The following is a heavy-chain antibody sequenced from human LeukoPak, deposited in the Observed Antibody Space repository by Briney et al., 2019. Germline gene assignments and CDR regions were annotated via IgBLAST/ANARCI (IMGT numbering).Heavy chain of an antibody. D-gene: IGHD3-22*01. Sequence: SETLSLTCTVSGGSISSYYWSWIRQPAGKGLEWIGRIYISGSTNYNPSLKSRVTMSVDTSKNQFSLRLNSVTAADTAVYYWARRGLIDSGRPWSWGQGTLVTDSS. CDR1: GGSISSYY. V-gene: IGHV4-4*07. CDR2: IYISGST. CDR3: ARRGLIDSGRPWS. J-gene: IGHJ4*02.